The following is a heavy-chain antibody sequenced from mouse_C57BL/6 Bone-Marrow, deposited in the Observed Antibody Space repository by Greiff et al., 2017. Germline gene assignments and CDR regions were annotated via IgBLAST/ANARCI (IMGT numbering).Heavy chain of an antibody. Sequence: EVQRVESGGDLVKPGGSLKLSCAASGFTFSSYGMSWVRQTPEKRLEWVATIGSGGSYTYYTDSVKGRSTFTRDNATNTLYLQMSSLKSEDSAMYYCAREGSCWYFDVWGKGTTVTVSS. J-gene: IGHJ1*03. D-gene: IGHD3-3*01. CDR2: IGSGGSYT. CDR3: AREGSCWYFDV. V-gene: IGHV5-6*01. CDR1: GFTFSSYG.